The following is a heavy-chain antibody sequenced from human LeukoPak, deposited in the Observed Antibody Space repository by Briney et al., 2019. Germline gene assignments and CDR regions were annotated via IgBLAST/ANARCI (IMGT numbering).Heavy chain of an antibody. CDR3: AKGGTDYYDSSGYSIFDY. D-gene: IGHD3-22*01. CDR1: GFTFSSHA. J-gene: IGHJ4*02. V-gene: IGHV3-23*01. CDR2: ISGSGGNA. Sequence: GGSLRLTCAGSGFTFSSHAMSWVRQGPGKGLEWVSIISGSGGNARYADSVRGRFTISRDSSNNMLYIQMNSLRAEDTAVYYCAKGGTDYYDSSGYSIFDYWGQGTLVTVSS.